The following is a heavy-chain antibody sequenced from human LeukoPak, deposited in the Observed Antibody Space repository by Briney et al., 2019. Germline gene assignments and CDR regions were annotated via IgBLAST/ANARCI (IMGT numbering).Heavy chain of an antibody. J-gene: IGHJ4*02. D-gene: IGHD3-22*01. CDR2: ITTSGSTM. CDR1: GFTLSTYE. V-gene: IGHV3-48*03. Sequence: PGGSLRLSCAASGFTLSTYEMNWVRQAPGKGLDWVSYITTSGSTMSYADSVKGRFTISRDNAKNSLYLQMNGLRAEDTAVYYCARRDLYDTTGYLFDYWGQGTLVTVSS. CDR3: ARRDLYDTTGYLFDY.